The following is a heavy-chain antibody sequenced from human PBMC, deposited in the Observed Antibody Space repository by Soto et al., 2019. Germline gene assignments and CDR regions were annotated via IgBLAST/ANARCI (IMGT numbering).Heavy chain of an antibody. CDR2: IKSKTDGGTT. Sequence: GGSLRLSCAASGFTFINAWMSWVRQAPGKGLEWVGRIKSKTDGGTTDYAAPVKGRFTISRDDSKNTLYLQMNSLKTEDTAVYYCTTDDITGTTTTTPYYGMDVWGQGTTVTVSS. CDR1: GFTFINAW. J-gene: IGHJ6*02. D-gene: IGHD1-20*01. CDR3: TTDDITGTTTTTPYYGMDV. V-gene: IGHV3-15*01.